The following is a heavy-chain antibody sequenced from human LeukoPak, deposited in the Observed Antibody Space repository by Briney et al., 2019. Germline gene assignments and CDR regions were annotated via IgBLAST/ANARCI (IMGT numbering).Heavy chain of an antibody. CDR1: GYTFTGYY. V-gene: IGHV1-8*03. CDR3: ARFYPSSGWYGGFYFDY. CDR2: INPNSGNT. J-gene: IGHJ4*02. Sequence: GASVKVSCKASGYTFTGYYMHWVRQAPGQGLEWMGWINPNSGNTGYAQKFQGRVTITRNTSISTAYMELSSLRSEDTAVYYCARFYPSSGWYGGFYFDYWGQGTLVTVSS. D-gene: IGHD6-19*01.